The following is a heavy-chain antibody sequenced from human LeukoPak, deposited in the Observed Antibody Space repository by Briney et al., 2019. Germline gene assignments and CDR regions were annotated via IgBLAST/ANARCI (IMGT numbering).Heavy chain of an antibody. V-gene: IGHV4-34*01. Sequence: SETLSLTCAVWGGSFRGYYWSWMRQPPGKGLEGIVEIKQNESTNYNPSRKSRVTISVATSKNQCSLKLSSAPVADTAVYYCARGGVRWILHGAYFDSWGQGTLVTVSS. CDR3: ARGGVRWILHGAYFDS. CDR2: IKQNEST. D-gene: IGHD5-24*01. J-gene: IGHJ4*02. CDR1: GGSFRGYY.